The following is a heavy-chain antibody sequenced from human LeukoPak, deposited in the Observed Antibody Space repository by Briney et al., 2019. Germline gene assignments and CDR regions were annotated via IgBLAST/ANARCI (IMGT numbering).Heavy chain of an antibody. CDR1: GFTFSSFY. J-gene: IGHJ4*02. CDR2: IKQDGSQK. V-gene: IGHV3-7*01. Sequence: GGSLRLSCAASGFTFSSFYMTWVRQAPGKGLGWVANIKQDGSQKYYVDSVRGRFTISRDNAKNSLYLQMNSLRAEDTAVYYCARDRLGAVAGHDFWGQGTLVTVSS. CDR3: ARDRLGAVAGHDF. D-gene: IGHD6-19*01.